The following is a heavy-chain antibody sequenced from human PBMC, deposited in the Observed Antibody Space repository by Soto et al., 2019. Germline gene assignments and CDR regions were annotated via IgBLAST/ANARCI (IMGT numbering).Heavy chain of an antibody. D-gene: IGHD2-2*02. CDR2: INHSGST. V-gene: IGHV4-34*01. CDR3: ARFGPGDIVVVPAAIQDGMDV. CDR1: GGSFSGYY. J-gene: IGHJ6*02. Sequence: CLTCAVYGGSFSGYYWSWIRQPPGKGLEWIGEINHSGSTNYNPSLKSRVTISVDTSKNQFSLKLSSVTAADTAVYYCARFGPGDIVVVPAAIQDGMDVWGQGTTVTVSS.